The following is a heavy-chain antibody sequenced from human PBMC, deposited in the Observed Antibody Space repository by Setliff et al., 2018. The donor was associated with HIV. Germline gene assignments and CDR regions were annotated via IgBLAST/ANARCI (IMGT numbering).Heavy chain of an antibody. CDR1: GGSISGYY. CDR2: IYTSGST. D-gene: IGHD3-10*01. J-gene: IGHJ6*02. Sequence: SETLSLTCTVSGGSISGYYWSWIRQPPGKRLEWIGYIYTSGSTNYNPSLKSRVTISVDTSKNQFSLKLSSVTAADTAVYYCARTSGDLKHYNYYYTIDVWGQGTTVTVSS. CDR3: ARTSGDLKHYNYYYTIDV. V-gene: IGHV4-4*09.